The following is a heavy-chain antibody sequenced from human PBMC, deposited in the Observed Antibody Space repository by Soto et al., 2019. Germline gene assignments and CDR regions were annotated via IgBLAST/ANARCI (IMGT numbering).Heavy chain of an antibody. D-gene: IGHD2-15*01. J-gene: IGHJ4*02. V-gene: IGHV1-69*08. CDR1: GGTFSSYT. Sequence: QVQLVQSGAEVKKPGSSVKVSCKASGGTFSSYTISWVRQAPGQGLEWMGRIIPILGIANYAQKFQGRVTSTADKSTSTACMELSSLRSEDTAVYYCERDYESGSWGDYWGQGTLVTVSS. CDR3: ERDYESGSWGDY. CDR2: IIPILGIA.